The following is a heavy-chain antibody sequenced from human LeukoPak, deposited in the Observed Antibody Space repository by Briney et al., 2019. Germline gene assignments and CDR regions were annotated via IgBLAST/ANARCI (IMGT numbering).Heavy chain of an antibody. J-gene: IGHJ4*02. CDR1: GNTFTNYG. CDR2: ISANNDHT. CDR3: AKQDHWSDAVNS. Sequence: ASVKVSCKASGNTFTNYGISWVRQAPGRGLEWMGWISANNDHTYYSQKFQGRVTMTTDTATSTAYMELRSLGSDDTAVFYCAKQDHWSDAVNSWGQGTLVTVSS. V-gene: IGHV1-18*01. D-gene: IGHD1-1*01.